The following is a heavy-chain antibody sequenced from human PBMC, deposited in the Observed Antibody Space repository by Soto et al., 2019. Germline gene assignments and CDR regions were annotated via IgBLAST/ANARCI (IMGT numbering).Heavy chain of an antibody. CDR1: GGTFISYA. CDR3: VKTGDYSSSQPSPPRRGSRRSLDTTYNWNAVPYYFAS. J-gene: IGHJ4*02. Sequence: PGGPLRLSCSASGGTFISYAMHCVLRAPGKGQEYVSAISSNVGSTYYAYXVKGRFSISRDNAKTTLYLQMSSLRAEDTVVYYCVKTGDYSSSQPSPPRRGSRRSLDTTYNWNAVPYYFASWGQGTRVTVS. V-gene: IGHV3-64D*06. D-gene: IGHD1-20*01. CDR2: ISSNVGST.